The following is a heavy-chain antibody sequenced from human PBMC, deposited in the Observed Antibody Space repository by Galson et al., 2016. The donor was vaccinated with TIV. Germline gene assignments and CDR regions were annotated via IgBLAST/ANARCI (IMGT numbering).Heavy chain of an antibody. V-gene: IGHV1-46*03. CDR3: ATYGSGRQASFDF. J-gene: IGHJ4*02. CDR2: IDPSGGST. D-gene: IGHD3-10*01. CDR1: GYTFTRYY. Sequence: SVKASCKASGYTFTRYYMHWMRQAPGQGLEWMGVIDPSGGSTTYAQKFQGRVTMTRDTSTSTVYMELSSLTSKDTAVYYCATYGSGRQASFDFWGQGTLVTVSS.